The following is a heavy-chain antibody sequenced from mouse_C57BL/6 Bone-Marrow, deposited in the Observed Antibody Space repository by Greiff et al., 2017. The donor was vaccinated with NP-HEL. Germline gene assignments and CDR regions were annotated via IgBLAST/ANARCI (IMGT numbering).Heavy chain of an antibody. Sequence: VQLKESGAELVRPGASVKLSCKASGYTFTDYYINWVKQRPGQGLEWIARIYPGSGNTYYNEKFKGKATLTAEKSSSTAYMQLSSLTSEDSAVYFCARPFDYASFAYLGQGTLVTVSA. J-gene: IGHJ3*01. D-gene: IGHD2-13*01. CDR2: IYPGSGNT. CDR1: GYTFTDYY. V-gene: IGHV1-76*01. CDR3: ARPFDYASFAY.